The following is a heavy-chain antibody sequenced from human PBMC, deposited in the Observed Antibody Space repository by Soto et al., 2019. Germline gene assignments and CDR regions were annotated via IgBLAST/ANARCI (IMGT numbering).Heavy chain of an antibody. CDR2: ISGSGGST. V-gene: IGHV3-23*01. CDR1: GFTFSSYA. D-gene: IGHD3-3*01. CDR3: AKDGPGYYDFWSGYYTTFDY. J-gene: IGHJ4*02. Sequence: PGGSLRLSCAASGFTFSSYAMSWVRRAPGKGLVWVSAISGSGGSTYYADSVKGRFTISRDNSKNPLYLQMNSLRAEDTAVYYCAKDGPGYYDFWSGYYTTFDYWGQGTLVTVPQ.